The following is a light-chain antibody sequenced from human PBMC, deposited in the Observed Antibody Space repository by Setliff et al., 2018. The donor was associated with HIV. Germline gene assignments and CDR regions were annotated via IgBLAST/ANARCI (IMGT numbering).Light chain of an antibody. J-gene: IGLJ2*01. V-gene: IGLV1-47*01. CDR3: AAWDDSLSGVV. CDR1: SSNIGSNY. Sequence: QSALTQPPSASGTTGQRVTISCSGSSSNIGSNYVYWYQQLPGTALKLLIYRNNQRPSGVPDRFSGSKSGTSASLAISGLRSEDEADYYCAAWDDSLSGVVFGGGTK. CDR2: RNN.